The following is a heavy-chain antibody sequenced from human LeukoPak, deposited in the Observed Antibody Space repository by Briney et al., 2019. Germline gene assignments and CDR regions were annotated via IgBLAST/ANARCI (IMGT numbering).Heavy chain of an antibody. CDR1: GGSISSYY. CDR3: ARLPTTVTPSS. D-gene: IGHD4-17*01. Sequence: PSETLSLTCTVSGGSISSYYWSWIPRPPGKGLEEIGDIYYSGSTNYNPSLRRRVPISVDTSKNRFSLKLSSVTAADTAVYYCARLPTTVTPSSWGEGTLVTVSS. V-gene: IGHV4-59*01. CDR2: IYYSGST. J-gene: IGHJ4*02.